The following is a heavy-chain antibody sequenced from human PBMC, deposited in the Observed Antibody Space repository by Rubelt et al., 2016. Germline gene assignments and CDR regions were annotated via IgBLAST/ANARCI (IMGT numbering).Heavy chain of an antibody. CDR2: IDWDDDK. Sequence: GPGLVKPSETLSLTCTVSGGFVSSYYWRWIRQPPGKGLGWTALIDWDDDKYYSTSLRTRLTISKDTCKDQVVLTMTDMDPVDTAAYYCARTQTETEPDYWGQGTLVTVSS. D-gene: IGHD1-1*01. CDR3: ARTQTETEPDY. CDR1: GGFVSSYYW. V-gene: IGHV2-70*18. J-gene: IGHJ4*02.